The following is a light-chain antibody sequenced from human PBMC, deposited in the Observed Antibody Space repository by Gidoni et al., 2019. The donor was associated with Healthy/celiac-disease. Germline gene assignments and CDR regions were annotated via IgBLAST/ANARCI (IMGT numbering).Light chain of an antibody. CDR3: QQSYSTPLT. Sequence: DIPMTQSPSSLSASVGDRVTITCRASQSISSYFNWYQQKPGKAPKLLIYAASSLQSGVPARFSGSGSGTDFTLTISSLQPEDVATYYCQQSYSTPLTFGGXTKVEIK. J-gene: IGKJ4*01. V-gene: IGKV1-39*01. CDR2: AAS. CDR1: QSISSY.